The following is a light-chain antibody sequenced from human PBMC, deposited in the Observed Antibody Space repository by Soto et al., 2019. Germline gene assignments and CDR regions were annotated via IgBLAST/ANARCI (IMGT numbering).Light chain of an antibody. CDR1: QSISNW. CDR3: QKYNSFWT. J-gene: IGKJ1*01. CDR2: DAS. Sequence: DIQMPQSPSTLSASVGASVTISCRASQSISNWLAWYQQKPGKAPKLLIYDASSLESGVPSRFSGSGSGTEFTLTISSLQPEDFATYYCQKYNSFWTVGQGTKVDIK. V-gene: IGKV1-5*01.